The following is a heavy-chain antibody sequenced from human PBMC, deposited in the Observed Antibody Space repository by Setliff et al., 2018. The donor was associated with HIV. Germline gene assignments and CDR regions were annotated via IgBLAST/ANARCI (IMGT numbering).Heavy chain of an antibody. CDR1: GYTFSDYY. CDR3: TTGTGYGLFEH. Sequence: AASVKVSCKTSGYTFSDYYIHWVRQAPGQGLEWMGWINPDNGGTSYAQKFQGRVSMTRDTSTNIGYMALSSLRPEDTAMYYCTTGTGYGLFEHWGQGTPVTVSS. V-gene: IGHV1-2*02. CDR2: INPDNGGT. J-gene: IGHJ4*02. D-gene: IGHD6-25*01.